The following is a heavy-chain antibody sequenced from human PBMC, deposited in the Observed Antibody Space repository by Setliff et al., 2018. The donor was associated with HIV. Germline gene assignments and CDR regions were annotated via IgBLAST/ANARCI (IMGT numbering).Heavy chain of an antibody. CDR3: ARGDGSDSGIYFDS. V-gene: IGHV3-7*01. Sequence: ETLSLSCAGSGFTFSSYWMSWVRQAPGKGLEWLANVKQDGSEQYYLDSVKGRFTISRDNGKNSLYLQMNSLRAEDTAVYYCARGDGSDSGIYFDSWGQGTLVTVSS. CDR2: VKQDGSEQ. J-gene: IGHJ4*02. D-gene: IGHD4-17*01. CDR1: GFTFSSYW.